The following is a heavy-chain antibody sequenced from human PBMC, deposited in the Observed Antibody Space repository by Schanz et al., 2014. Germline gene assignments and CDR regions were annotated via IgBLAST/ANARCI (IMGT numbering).Heavy chain of an antibody. CDR2: VSPYSGDT. D-gene: IGHD6-19*01. J-gene: IGHJ6*02. CDR3: ARENSAVAGMPRVMDV. CDR1: GYRFIGYY. Sequence: QVQLVQSGAEVKKPGASVKVSCKASGYRFIGYYVHWVRQAPGQGLEWMGRVSPYSGDTNDAQMLQCRDTMTTDTSISTAYMELSRLTSDDTAVFFCARENSAVAGMPRVMDVWGQGTTVTVTS. V-gene: IGHV1-2*06.